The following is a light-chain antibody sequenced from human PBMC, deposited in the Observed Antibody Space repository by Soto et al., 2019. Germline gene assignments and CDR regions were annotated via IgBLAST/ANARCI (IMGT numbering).Light chain of an antibody. J-gene: IGKJ2*01. CDR1: QSVSSSY. Sequence: EIVLTQSPGTLSLSPGERATLSCRASQSVSSSYLAWYQQKPGQAPRLLIYGASSRATGIPDRFSGSGSGTDFTLTISRLEPEDFAVYDCQQYGSSPPYTFGQGTKREIK. CDR3: QQYGSSPPYT. CDR2: GAS. V-gene: IGKV3-20*01.